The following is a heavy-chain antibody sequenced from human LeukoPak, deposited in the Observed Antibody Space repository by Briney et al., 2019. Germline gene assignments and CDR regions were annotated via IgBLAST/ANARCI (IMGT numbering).Heavy chain of an antibody. V-gene: IGHV4-34*01. CDR1: GGSFSGYY. D-gene: IGHD3-9*01. CDR2: INHSGST. CDR3: ARGGAFRYFDWLLYRGWFDP. Sequence: PSETLSLTCAVYGGSFSGYYWSWIRQPPGKGLEWIGEINHSGSTNYNPSLKSRVTISVDTSKNQFSLKLSSVTAADTAVYYCARGGAFRYFDWLLYRGWFDPWGQGTLVTVSS. J-gene: IGHJ5*02.